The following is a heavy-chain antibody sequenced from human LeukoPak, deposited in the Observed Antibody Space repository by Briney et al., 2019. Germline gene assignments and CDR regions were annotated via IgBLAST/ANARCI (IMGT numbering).Heavy chain of an antibody. V-gene: IGHV3-15*01. Sequence: GGSLRLSCAASGFTFSNAWMSWVRQAPGKGLEWVGRIKSKTDGGTTDYAAPVKGRFTISRDESKNTLYLQMNSLKTEDTAAYYCARGPAYYYDSSGYRGQGTLVTVSS. D-gene: IGHD3-22*01. J-gene: IGHJ4*02. CDR1: GFTFSNAW. CDR2: IKSKTDGGTT. CDR3: ARGPAYYYDSSGY.